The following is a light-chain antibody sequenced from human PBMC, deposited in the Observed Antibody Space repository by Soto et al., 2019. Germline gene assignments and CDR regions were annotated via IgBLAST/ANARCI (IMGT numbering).Light chain of an antibody. J-gene: IGKJ3*01. CDR3: QKLDGVPQ. CDR2: DAS. CDR1: LDVTYQ. Sequence: DIQMTQSPYSLSASVGDTVTITCQASLDVTYQLNWYQQKPGKDPNLLIYDASHLETGVPSRISGSGPGTNLTLTISNLQPGDISTFYCQKLDGVPQFGPGTKVDFK. V-gene: IGKV1-33*01.